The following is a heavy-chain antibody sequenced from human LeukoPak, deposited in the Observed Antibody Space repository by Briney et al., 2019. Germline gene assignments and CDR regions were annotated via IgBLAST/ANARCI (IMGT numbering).Heavy chain of an antibody. Sequence: SETLSLTCTVSGGSISSYYWSWIRQPPGKGLEWIGYIYYSGSTNYNPSLKSRVTISLDTSKNQFSLRLSSVTAADTAVYYCARSEYSYGADAFDIWGQGTMVTVSS. V-gene: IGHV4-59*01. CDR3: ARSEYSYGADAFDI. CDR2: IYYSGST. J-gene: IGHJ3*02. D-gene: IGHD5-18*01. CDR1: GGSISSYY.